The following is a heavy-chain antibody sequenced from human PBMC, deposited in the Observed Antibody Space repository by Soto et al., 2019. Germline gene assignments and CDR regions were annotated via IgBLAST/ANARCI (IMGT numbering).Heavy chain of an antibody. CDR3: ARLKSTYSGSYYGGGFFDY. CDR2: IFYTGSA. V-gene: IGHV4-39*01. Sequence: LSLTCNVSGESMSNTAYYWGWIRQTPGKGLEWIATIFYTGSAYYNSSLKSRVTISVDASKNQFSLKLLSVAAADTAIYYCARLKSTYSGSYYGGGFFDYWGQGSLVTVSS. CDR1: GESMSNTAYY. J-gene: IGHJ4*02. D-gene: IGHD1-26*01.